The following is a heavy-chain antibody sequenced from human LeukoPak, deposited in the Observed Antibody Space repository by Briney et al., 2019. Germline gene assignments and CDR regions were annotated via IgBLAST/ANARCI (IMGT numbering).Heavy chain of an antibody. V-gene: IGHV3-30-3*01. CDR1: GFTFSSYA. CDR3: ARAEYRYCSSTSCYGFDY. D-gene: IGHD2-2*01. CDR2: ISYDGSNK. Sequence: GGSLRLPCAASGFTFSSYAMHWVRQAPGKGLEWVAVISYDGSNKYYADSVKGRFTISRDNSKNTLYLQMNSLRAEDTAVYYCARAEYRYCSSTSCYGFDYWGQGTLVTVSS. J-gene: IGHJ4*02.